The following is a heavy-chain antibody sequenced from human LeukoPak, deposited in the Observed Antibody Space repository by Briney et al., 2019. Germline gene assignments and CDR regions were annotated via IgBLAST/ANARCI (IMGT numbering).Heavy chain of an antibody. CDR1: GFPFSTYD. V-gene: IGHV3-48*04. CDR2: ISSSSGTI. CDR3: ARGFSGTYYYGSGSSDY. D-gene: IGHD3-10*01. Sequence: GGSLRLSCATSGFPFSTYDMNWVRQAPGKGLEWVSHISSSSGTIYYADSVRGRFTMSRDNAKNSLYLQMNSLRVEDTAVYFCARGFSGTYYYGSGSSDYWGQGTPVTVSS. J-gene: IGHJ4*02.